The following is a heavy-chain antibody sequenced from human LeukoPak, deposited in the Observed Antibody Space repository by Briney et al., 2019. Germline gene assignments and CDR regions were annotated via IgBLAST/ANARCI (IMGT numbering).Heavy chain of an antibody. V-gene: IGHV3-66*01. D-gene: IGHD2-2*01. CDR2: IYSGGST. J-gene: IGHJ3*02. CDR1: GFTVSSNY. Sequence: GGSLRLSCAASGFTVSSNYMSWVRQAPGKGLEWVSVIYSGGSTYYADSVKGRFTISRDNSKNTLYLQMNSLRAEDTAVYYCARDRPDIVVVPAAIADVAFDIWGQGTMVTVSS. CDR3: ARDRPDIVVVPAAIADVAFDI.